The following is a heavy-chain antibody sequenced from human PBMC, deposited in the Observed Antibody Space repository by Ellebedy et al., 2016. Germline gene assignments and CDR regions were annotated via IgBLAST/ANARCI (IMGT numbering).Heavy chain of an antibody. CDR2: ISAGSDIT. J-gene: IGHJ4*02. CDR3: RQGHYADL. V-gene: IGHV3-23*01. CDR1: GLNFNTFF. Sequence: GESLKISCTASGLNFNTFFMSWVRQAPGKGLEWVSTISAGSDITRLPDSVKGRFTISRDSSKNSVYLRMNNLRVEDTAIYYCRQGHYADLWGQGTLVTVSS. D-gene: IGHD4-17*01.